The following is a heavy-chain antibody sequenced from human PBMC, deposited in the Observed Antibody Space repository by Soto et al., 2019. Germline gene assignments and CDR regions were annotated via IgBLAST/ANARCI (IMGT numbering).Heavy chain of an antibody. CDR3: AREYRLGYFDY. V-gene: IGHV1-69*13. CDR2: IIPIFGTA. J-gene: IGHJ4*02. CDR1: GGPFSSYA. D-gene: IGHD1-1*01. Sequence: ASVKVSCKACGGPFSSYAISWVRQAPGQGLEWMGGIIPIFGTANYAQKFQGRVTITADESTSTAYMELSSLRSEDTAVYYCAREYRLGYFDYWGQGTLVTVSS.